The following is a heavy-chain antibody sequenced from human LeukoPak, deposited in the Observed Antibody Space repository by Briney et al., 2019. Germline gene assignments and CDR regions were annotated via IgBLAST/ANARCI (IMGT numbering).Heavy chain of an antibody. J-gene: IGHJ4*02. CDR2: ISWNSGSI. CDR1: GFTFDDYA. Sequence: GRSLRLSCAASGFTFDDYAMHWVRQASGKGLEWVSGISWNSGSIGYADSVKGRFTISRDNAKNTLYLQMESLRVEDTAIYYCATDWAWGGFDHWGQGALVTVSS. D-gene: IGHD3-16*01. V-gene: IGHV3-9*01. CDR3: ATDWAWGGFDH.